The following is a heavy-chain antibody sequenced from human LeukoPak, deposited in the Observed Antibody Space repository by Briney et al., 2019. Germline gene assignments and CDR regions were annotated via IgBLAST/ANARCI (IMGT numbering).Heavy chain of an antibody. CDR2: IYHSGST. CDR1: GGSISSSNW. D-gene: IGHD3-3*01. CDR3: ASLVYDFWSGYSMP. V-gene: IGHV4-4*02. Sequence: SETLSLTCAVSGGSISSSNWWSWVRQPPGKGLEWIGEIYHSGSTNYNPSLKSRVTISVDKSKNQFSLKLSSVTAADTAVYYCASLVYDFWSGYSMPWGQGTPVTVSS. J-gene: IGHJ4*02.